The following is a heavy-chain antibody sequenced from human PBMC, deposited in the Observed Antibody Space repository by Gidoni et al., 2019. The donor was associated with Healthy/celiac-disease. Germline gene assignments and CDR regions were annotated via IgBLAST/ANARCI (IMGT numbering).Heavy chain of an antibody. CDR3: ARRSGSYSIRVFDY. Sequence: GYADSVKGRFTISRDNAKNSLYLQMNSQRAEDTALYYCARRSGSYSIRVFDYWGQGTLVTVSS. V-gene: IGHV3-20*03. D-gene: IGHD1-26*01. J-gene: IGHJ4*02.